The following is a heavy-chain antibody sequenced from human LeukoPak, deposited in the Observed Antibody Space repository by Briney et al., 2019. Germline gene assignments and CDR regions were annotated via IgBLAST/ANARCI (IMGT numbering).Heavy chain of an antibody. V-gene: IGHV1-2*02. CDR1: GYTFTDYS. J-gene: IGHJ5*02. CDR2: INPNSGGT. D-gene: IGHD3-16*01. Sequence: ASVKVSCKASGYTFTDYSMHWVRQAPGQGLEWMGWINPNSGGTNYAQKFQGRVTMTRDTSISTAYMELRSLRSDGTAVYYCARLGYNWFDPWGQGTLVTVSS. CDR3: ARLGYNWFDP.